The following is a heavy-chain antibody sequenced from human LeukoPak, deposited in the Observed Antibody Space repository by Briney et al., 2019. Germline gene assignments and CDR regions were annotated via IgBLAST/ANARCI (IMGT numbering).Heavy chain of an antibody. CDR3: AKEYYDFWSGYYTGILYFQH. Sequence: GGSLRLSCAASGFTFDDYAMHWVRQAPGKGLEWVSAISGSGDITYYADSVKGWFTISRDNSKNTLYLQMNSLRAEDTAVYYCAKEYYDFWSGYYTGILYFQHWGQGTLVTVPS. V-gene: IGHV3-23*01. CDR2: ISGSGDIT. D-gene: IGHD3-3*01. CDR1: GFTFDDYA. J-gene: IGHJ1*01.